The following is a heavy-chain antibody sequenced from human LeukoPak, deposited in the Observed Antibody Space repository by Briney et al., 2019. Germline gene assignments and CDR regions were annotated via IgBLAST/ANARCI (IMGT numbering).Heavy chain of an antibody. CDR1: GFTFSNAW. CDR2: IKTKSDGGTT. CDR3: AWHYFDY. Sequence: PGGALRHSCSASGFTFSNAWMSSVRQAPRKGVEWIGRIKTKSDGGTTDYAAPVKARFTMSRDDSKNTLYLQMNSLETEDTALNYCAWHYFDYWGQGTQVTVSA. V-gene: IGHV3-15*01. J-gene: IGHJ4*02.